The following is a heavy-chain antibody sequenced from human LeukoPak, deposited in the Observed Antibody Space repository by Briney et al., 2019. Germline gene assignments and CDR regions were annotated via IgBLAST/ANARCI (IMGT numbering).Heavy chain of an antibody. CDR2: IKQDGSEK. CDR1: GFTFTNYW. Sequence: PGGSLRLSCAASGFTFTNYWLTWVRRAPGKGLEWVANIKQDGSEKYYADSVKGRFTISRDNAKKSVYLQMNSLRAEDTAVYFCARDRPGGYFDYWGQGTLVTVSS. J-gene: IGHJ4*02. CDR3: ARDRPGGYFDY. D-gene: IGHD3-16*01. V-gene: IGHV3-7*04.